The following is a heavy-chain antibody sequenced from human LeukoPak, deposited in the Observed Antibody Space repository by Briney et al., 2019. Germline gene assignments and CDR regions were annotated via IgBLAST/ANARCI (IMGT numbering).Heavy chain of an antibody. Sequence: SETLSLTCTVSGYSISSGYYWGWIRQPAGKGLERIGRIYTSGSTNYNPSLKSRVTISVDTSKNQFSLKLSSVTAADTAVYYCARDRATGYAGAFDIWGQGTMVTVSS. CDR2: IYTSGST. D-gene: IGHD3-9*01. J-gene: IGHJ3*02. CDR3: ARDRATGYAGAFDI. V-gene: IGHV4-61*02. CDR1: GYSISSGYY.